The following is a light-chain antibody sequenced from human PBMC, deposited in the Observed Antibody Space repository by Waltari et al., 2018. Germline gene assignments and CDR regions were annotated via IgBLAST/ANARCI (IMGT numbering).Light chain of an antibody. CDR3: QQYGNSPWT. CDR2: DAS. CDR1: QSVRSSY. Sequence: EIVLTQSPGTLSLSPGERATLPFRASQSVRSSYLAWYQQKPGKAPRLLIHDASRRPTGIPDRFSGSGSGTDFTLTITGLEPEDFAVYYCQQYGNSPWTFAQGTKVEIK. V-gene: IGKV3-20*01. J-gene: IGKJ1*01.